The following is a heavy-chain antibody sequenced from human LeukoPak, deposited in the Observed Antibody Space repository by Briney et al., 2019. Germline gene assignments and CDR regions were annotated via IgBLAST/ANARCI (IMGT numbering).Heavy chain of an antibody. J-gene: IGHJ4*02. Sequence: GGSLRLSCAASGFTFSDYYMSWIRQAPGKGLEWVSYITSSSYTNYADSVKGRFTISRDNARYSLYLQMNSLRAEDTAVYYCARGTSNGWHFFDYWGQGTLVTVSS. CDR3: ARGTSNGWHFFDY. CDR1: GFTFSDYY. D-gene: IGHD6-19*01. V-gene: IGHV3-11*06. CDR2: ITSSSYT.